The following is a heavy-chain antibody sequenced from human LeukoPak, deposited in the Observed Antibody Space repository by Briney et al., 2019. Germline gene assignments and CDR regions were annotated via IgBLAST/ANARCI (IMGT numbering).Heavy chain of an antibody. CDR3: TTAPFRSGSYGMTDY. D-gene: IGHD1-26*01. J-gene: IGHJ4*02. Sequence: PGGSLRLSCAASGFTLSNAWMSWVRQAPGKGLEWVGRIKSKTDGGTTDYAAPVKGRFTISRDDSKNTLYLQMNSLKTEDTAVYYCTTAPFRSGSYGMTDYWGQGTLVTVSS. CDR2: IKSKTDGGTT. V-gene: IGHV3-15*01. CDR1: GFTLSNAW.